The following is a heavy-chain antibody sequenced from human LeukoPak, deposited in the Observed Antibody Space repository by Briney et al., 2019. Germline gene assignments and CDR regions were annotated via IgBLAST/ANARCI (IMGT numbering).Heavy chain of an antibody. CDR1: GFTFNTYS. V-gene: IGHV3-21*01. J-gene: IGHJ5*02. CDR2: ISSSSKYI. CDR3: ARDREYADYLHNWFDP. D-gene: IGHD4-17*01. Sequence: GGSLRLSCAASGFTFNTYSMNWVRQAPGKGLEGISSISSSSKYIYYADSVKGRFTISRDNARNSLYLQTNSLRAEDTAVYYCARDREYADYLHNWFDPWGQGTLVTVSS.